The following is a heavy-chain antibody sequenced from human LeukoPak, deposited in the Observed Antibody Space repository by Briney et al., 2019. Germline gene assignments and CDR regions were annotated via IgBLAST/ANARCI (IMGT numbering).Heavy chain of an antibody. CDR2: ISAGGATT. CDR3: AKRGRDLDY. V-gene: IGHV3-23*01. Sequence: PGGSLRLSCAASGFTFSSYAMSWVRQAPGKGLEWVSVISAGGATTYYADSVKGRFTISRDNSKNTLYLQMNSLSAEDTAIYFCAKRGRDLDYWGQGTLVTVSS. J-gene: IGHJ4*02. CDR1: GFTFSSYA. D-gene: IGHD3-10*01.